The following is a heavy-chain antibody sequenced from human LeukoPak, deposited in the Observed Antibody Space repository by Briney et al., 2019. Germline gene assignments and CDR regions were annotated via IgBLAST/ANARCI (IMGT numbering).Heavy chain of an antibody. CDR3: ARGYYGSGSYYNNWFDS. D-gene: IGHD3-10*01. Sequence: ASVKVSCKASGYTFTGYYMHWVRQPPGQGLEWMGIINPSGGSTNYAQKLQGRVTMTRDTSTSTVYMELRSLRSEYTAVYYCARGYYGSGSYYNNWFDSWGQGTLVTVSS. CDR2: INPSGGST. J-gene: IGHJ5*01. CDR1: GYTFTGYY. V-gene: IGHV1-46*04.